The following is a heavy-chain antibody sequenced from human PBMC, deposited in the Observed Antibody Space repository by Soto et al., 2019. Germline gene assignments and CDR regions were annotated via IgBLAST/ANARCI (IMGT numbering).Heavy chain of an antibody. CDR1: GGTFSSYA. CDR2: IIPIFGTA. D-gene: IGHD6-13*01. J-gene: IGHJ6*02. V-gene: IGHV1-69*12. Sequence: QVQLVQSGAEVKKPGSSVKVSCKASGGTFSSYAISWVRQAPGQGLEWMGGIIPIFGTANYAQKFQGRVTIPADESTSTAYMELSSLRSEDTAVYYCARPSIAAAGSYYYYGMDVWGQGTTVTVSS. CDR3: ARPSIAAAGSYYYYGMDV.